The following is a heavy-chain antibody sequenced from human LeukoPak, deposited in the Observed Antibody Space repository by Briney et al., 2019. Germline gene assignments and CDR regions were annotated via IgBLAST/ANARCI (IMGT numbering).Heavy chain of an antibody. CDR2: IWYDGSTE. CDR1: GVTFSTYD. J-gene: IGHJ5*02. V-gene: IGHV3-33*01. D-gene: IGHD3-22*01. Sequence: SLRLSCAVSGVTFSTYDMHWVPRAPGTELKWLAGIWYDGSTEYYADSPTRRFTISRDNSKNILYLQMNSLGAEDTAVEYGAGNHHQCYYDRSGFNRLDHWGQGTLVTVSS. CDR3: AGNHHQCYYDRSGFNRLDH.